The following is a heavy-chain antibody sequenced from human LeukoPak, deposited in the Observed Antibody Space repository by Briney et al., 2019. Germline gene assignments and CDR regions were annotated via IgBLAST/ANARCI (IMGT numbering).Heavy chain of an antibody. CDR1: GGSISGYY. J-gene: IGHJ5*02. CDR2: IYYSGST. CDR3: ARHLLSSGYDCWFGP. V-gene: IGHV4-59*08. Sequence: SETLSLTCTVSGGSISGYYWSWIRQPPGKGLEWIGYIYYSGSTNHNPSLKSRVTMSVDTSKNQFSLKLSSVTAADTAVYYCARHLLSSGYDCWFGPWGQGTLVTASS. D-gene: IGHD5-12*01.